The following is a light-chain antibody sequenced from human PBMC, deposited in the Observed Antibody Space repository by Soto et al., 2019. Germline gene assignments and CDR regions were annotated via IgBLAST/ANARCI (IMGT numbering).Light chain of an antibody. J-gene: IGLJ3*02. V-gene: IGLV2-11*01. Sequence: QSVLTQPRSVSGSPGQSVTISCTGTSSDVGGYNYVSWYQQHPGKAPKLMIYDVSNWPSGVPDRFSGSKSGNTASLTISGLQAEDEADYYCCSYAGSNTCVFGGGTKLTVL. CDR1: SSDVGGYNY. CDR2: DVS. CDR3: CSYAGSNTCV.